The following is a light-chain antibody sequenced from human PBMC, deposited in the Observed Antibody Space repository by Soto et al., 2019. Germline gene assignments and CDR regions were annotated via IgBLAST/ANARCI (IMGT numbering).Light chain of an antibody. Sequence: QSVLTQPPSASWTPGQRVTISCSGSSSNIGSNAVNWYQQLPGTAPKLLISVNNQRPSGVPDRFFASKSGTSASLVIAGLQSEDEADYYCAAWDDSLNGVWVFGGGTKLTVL. V-gene: IGLV1-44*01. CDR1: SSNIGSNA. CDR2: VNN. J-gene: IGLJ3*02. CDR3: AAWDDSLNGVWV.